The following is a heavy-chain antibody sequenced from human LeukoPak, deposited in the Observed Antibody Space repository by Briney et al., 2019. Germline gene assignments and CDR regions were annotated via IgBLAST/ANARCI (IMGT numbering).Heavy chain of an antibody. V-gene: IGHV3-21*01. CDR2: ITEDSSYI. J-gene: IGHJ4*02. D-gene: IGHD3-16*02. Sequence: GGSLRFSCAASGFTFSFYTMNWVRQAPGKGLEWVSSITEDSSYIYYADSVKGRFTISRDNAKNSLSLQMNSLRAEDTAVYYCARHRTASDYWGQGTLVTVSS. CDR1: GFTFSFYT. CDR3: ARHRTASDY.